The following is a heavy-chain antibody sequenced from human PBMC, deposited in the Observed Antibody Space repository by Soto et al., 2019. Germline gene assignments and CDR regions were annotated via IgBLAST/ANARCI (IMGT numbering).Heavy chain of an antibody. V-gene: IGHV3-23*01. CDR1: VFTFNSYD. D-gene: IGHD3-22*01. J-gene: IGHJ4*02. CDR2: ISGSGYST. Sequence: GSLRVSCAASVFTFNSYDMTWVRQAPGKGLECVSAISGSGYSTYYADSVKGRFTISRDNSKNTLYLEMNTLRADDTAVYYCGGGYSPPYWGQGTLVTVSS. CDR3: GGGYSPPY.